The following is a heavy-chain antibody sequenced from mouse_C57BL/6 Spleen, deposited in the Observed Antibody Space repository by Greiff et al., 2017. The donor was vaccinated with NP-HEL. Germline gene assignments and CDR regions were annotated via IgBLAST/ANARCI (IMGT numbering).Heavy chain of an antibody. J-gene: IGHJ2*01. CDR1: GYTFTDYY. Sequence: VQLQQSGPVLVKPGASVKMSCKASGYTFTDYYMNWVKQSHGKSLEWIGVINPYNGGTSYNQKFKGKATLTVDKSSSTAYMELNSLTSEDSAVYYCARKGSNYPFDYWGQGTTLTVSS. CDR3: ARKGSNYPFDY. V-gene: IGHV1-19*01. D-gene: IGHD2-5*01. CDR2: INPYNGGT.